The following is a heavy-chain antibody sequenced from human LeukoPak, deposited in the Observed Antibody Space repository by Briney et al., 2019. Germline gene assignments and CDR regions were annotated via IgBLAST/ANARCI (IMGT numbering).Heavy chain of an antibody. D-gene: IGHD6-13*01. CDR3: ARNLIAAAGTQYGMDV. J-gene: IGHJ6*02. V-gene: IGHV1-69*13. CDR1: GGTFSSYA. Sequence: SVKVSCKASGGTFSSYAISWVRQAPGQGLEWMGGIIPIFGTANYAQKFQGRVTITADESTSTAYMELSSLRSEDTAVYYCARNLIAAAGTQYGMDVWGQGTTVTVSS. CDR2: IIPIFGTA.